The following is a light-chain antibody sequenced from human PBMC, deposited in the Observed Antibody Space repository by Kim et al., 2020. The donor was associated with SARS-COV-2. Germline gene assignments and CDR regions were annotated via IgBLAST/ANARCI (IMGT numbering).Light chain of an antibody. V-gene: IGLV6-57*01. Sequence: GKTVTISCPRSSGTIATNDVQWYQQRPGRSPSSVIYEDSERPSGVPDRFSGSIDSSSNSASLTISGLKTEDEADYYCQSYDSANPVFGGGTKLTVL. CDR3: QSYDSANPV. CDR1: SGTIATND. J-gene: IGLJ3*02. CDR2: EDS.